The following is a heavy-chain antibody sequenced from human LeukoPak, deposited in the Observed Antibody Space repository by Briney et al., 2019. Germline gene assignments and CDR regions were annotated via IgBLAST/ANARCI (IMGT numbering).Heavy chain of an antibody. J-gene: IGHJ4*02. V-gene: IGHV3-11*01. CDR2: ISSSGSTI. Sequence: GGSLRLSCAASGFTFSDYYMSWIRQAPGKGLEWVSYISSSGSTIYYADSMKGRFTISRDNAKNSLYLQMNSLRAEDTAVYYCARVGFITMVRGVIPPYFDYWGQGTLVTVSS. CDR3: ARVGFITMVRGVIPPYFDY. D-gene: IGHD3-10*01. CDR1: GFTFSDYY.